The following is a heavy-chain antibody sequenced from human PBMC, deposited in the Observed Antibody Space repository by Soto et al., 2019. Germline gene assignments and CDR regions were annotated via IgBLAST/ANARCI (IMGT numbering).Heavy chain of an antibody. CDR2: ISAYNGNT. D-gene: IGHD6-13*01. CDR1: GYTFTSYG. J-gene: IGHJ4*02. V-gene: IGHV1-18*01. CDR3: ARAVGYSSSWYQVLYFDY. Sequence: ASVKVSCKASGYTFTSYGISWVRQAPGQGLEWMGWISAYNGNTNYAQKLQGRVTMTTDTSTSTAYMELRSLRSDDTAVYYCARAVGYSSSWYQVLYFDYWGQGTLVTVSS.